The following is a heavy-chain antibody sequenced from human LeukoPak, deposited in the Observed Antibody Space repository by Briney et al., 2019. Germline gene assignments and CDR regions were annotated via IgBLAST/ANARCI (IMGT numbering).Heavy chain of an antibody. J-gene: IGHJ3*02. CDR1: GYTFTGYY. Sequence: GASVKVSCKASGYTFTGYYMHWVRQAPGQGLEWMGWINPNSGGTNYAQKFQGRVTMTRDTSISTAYMELSRLRSDDTAVYYCARVKSGSYSFKFAFDIWGQGTMVTVSS. CDR2: INPNSGGT. V-gene: IGHV1-2*02. D-gene: IGHD1-26*01. CDR3: ARVKSGSYSFKFAFDI.